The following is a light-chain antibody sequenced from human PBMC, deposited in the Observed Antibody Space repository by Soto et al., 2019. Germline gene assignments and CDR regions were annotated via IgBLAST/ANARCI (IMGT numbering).Light chain of an antibody. CDR2: EVI. V-gene: IGLV2-14*01. Sequence: QSALTQPASVSGSPGQSITISCTGTSSDVGAYDYVSWYQQHPGKVPKFMIYEVINRPSGVSHRFSGSKSGNTASLTISGLQADDEADYYCTSYTSSSTYVFGSGTKVTV. CDR3: TSYTSSSTYV. J-gene: IGLJ1*01. CDR1: SSDVGAYDY.